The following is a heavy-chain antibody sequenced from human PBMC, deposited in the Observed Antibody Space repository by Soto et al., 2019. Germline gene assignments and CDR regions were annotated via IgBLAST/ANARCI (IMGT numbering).Heavy chain of an antibody. V-gene: IGHV3-7*01. CDR2: IKQDGSEK. CDR3: ARDVVSQLLYGWFFDY. J-gene: IGHJ4*02. D-gene: IGHD2-2*02. Sequence: QPGGSLRLSCAASGFTFSSYWMSWVRQAPGKGLEWVANIKQDGSEKYYVDSVKGRFTISRDNAKNSLYLQMNSLRAEDTAVYYCARDVVSQLLYGWFFDYWGQGTLVTVSS. CDR1: GFTFSSYW.